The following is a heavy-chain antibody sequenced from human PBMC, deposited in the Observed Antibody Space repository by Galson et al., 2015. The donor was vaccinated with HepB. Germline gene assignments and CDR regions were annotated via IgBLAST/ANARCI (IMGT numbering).Heavy chain of an antibody. J-gene: IGHJ4*02. D-gene: IGHD6-13*01. CDR1: GFTFSSYG. CDR2: ISYDGSNK. CDR3: AKQAAAEPYFDY. V-gene: IGHV3-30*18. Sequence: SLRLSCAASGFTFSSYGMHWVRQAPGKGLEWVAVISYDGSNKYYADSVKGRFTISRDNSKNTLYLQMNSLRAEDTAVYYCAKQAAAEPYFDYWGQGTLVTVSS.